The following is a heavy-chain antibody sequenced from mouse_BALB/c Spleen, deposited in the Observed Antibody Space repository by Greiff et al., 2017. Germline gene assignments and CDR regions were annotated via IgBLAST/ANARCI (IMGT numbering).Heavy chain of an antibody. CDR3: AREDRYDERPYAMDY. CDR1: GYSITSDYA. Sequence: EVQLQQSGPGLVKPSQSLSLTCTVTGYSITSDYAWNWIRQFPGNKLEWMGYISYSGSTSYNPSLKSRISITRDTSKNQFFLQLNSVTTEDTATYYCAREDRYDERPYAMDYWGQGTSVTVSS. CDR2: ISYSGST. V-gene: IGHV3-2*02. J-gene: IGHJ4*01. D-gene: IGHD2-14*01.